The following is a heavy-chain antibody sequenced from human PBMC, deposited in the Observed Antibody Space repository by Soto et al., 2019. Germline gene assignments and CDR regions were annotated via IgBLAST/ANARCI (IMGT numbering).Heavy chain of an antibody. CDR3: ARSQAGATDY. J-gene: IGHJ4*02. D-gene: IGHD6-13*01. CDR2: SRNKPASYTT. CDR1: GFSISDHY. V-gene: IGHV3-72*01. Sequence: EVQLVESGGGLVQPGGSLRLFCAASGFSISDHYMDWVRQAPGKGLEWVGRSRNKPASYTTEYAAAVKGRFTISRDDSKDSLDLQMKSLKTGDTAVYFCARSQAGATDYWGQGTL.